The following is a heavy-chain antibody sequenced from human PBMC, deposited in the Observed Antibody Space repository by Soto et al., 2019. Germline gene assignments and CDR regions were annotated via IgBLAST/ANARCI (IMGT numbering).Heavy chain of an antibody. J-gene: IGHJ3*02. CDR2: VSAYNGTT. D-gene: IGHD6-19*01. CDR3: ARAEDSSGWDAFDI. CDR1: GYTFTSYG. Sequence: GASVKVSCKASGYTFTSYGISWVRQAPGQGLEWMGWVSAYNGTTNYAQKLQGRVTMTTDTSTSTAYMELRSLRSDDTAVYYCARAEDSSGWDAFDIWGQGTMVTVSS. V-gene: IGHV1-18*04.